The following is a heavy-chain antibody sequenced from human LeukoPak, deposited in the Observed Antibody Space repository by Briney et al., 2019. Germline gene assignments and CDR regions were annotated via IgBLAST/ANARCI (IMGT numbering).Heavy chain of an antibody. CDR2: IYPGDSDT. V-gene: IGHV5-51*01. CDR3: ARQVRTGYDILTGRGYYYMDV. J-gene: IGHJ6*03. CDR1: GYSFTSYW. Sequence: GGSLKISCQGSGYSFTSYWSGGVRQMRGKGPEWMGIIYPGDSDTRYSPSFQGQVTISADKSISTAYLQWSSLKASDTAMYYCARQVRTGYDILTGRGYYYMDVWGKGTTVTVSS. D-gene: IGHD3-9*01.